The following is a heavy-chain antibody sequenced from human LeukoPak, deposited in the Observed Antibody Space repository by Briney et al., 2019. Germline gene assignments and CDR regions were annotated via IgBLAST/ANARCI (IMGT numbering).Heavy chain of an antibody. D-gene: IGHD5-18*01. CDR2: IIPIFGTE. J-gene: IGHJ4*02. V-gene: IGHV1-69*05. Sequence: SVKVSCKASGGTFSSYAISWVRQAPGQGLEWMGRIIPIFGTEHYAQKFQGRVTITTDESTSTAYMELSSLRSEDTAVYYCARDPRDGNEQPWQPMALGYWGQGTLVTVSS. CDR1: GGTFSSYA. CDR3: ARDPRDGNEQPWQPMALGY.